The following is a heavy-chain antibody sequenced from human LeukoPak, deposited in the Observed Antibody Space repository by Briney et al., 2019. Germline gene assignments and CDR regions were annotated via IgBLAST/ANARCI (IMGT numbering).Heavy chain of an antibody. CDR1: GFTFDDYG. CDR3: AKDRTPYYYYYMDV. Sequence: GGSLRLSCAASGFTFDDYGMSWVRQAPGKGLEWVSGINWNGGSTGYADSVKGRFTISRDNAKNSLYLQMNSLRAEDTALYYCAKDRTPYYYYYMDVWGKGTTVTISS. J-gene: IGHJ6*03. V-gene: IGHV3-20*04. CDR2: INWNGGST.